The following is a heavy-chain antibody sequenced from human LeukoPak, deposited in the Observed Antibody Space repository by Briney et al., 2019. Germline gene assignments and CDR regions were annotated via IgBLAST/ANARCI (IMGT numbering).Heavy chain of an antibody. CDR2: IYGGGST. Sequence: PGGSLRLSCAASGFTVSSVYMSWVRQAPGKGLEWVSVIYGGGSTSYADSVKGRFTISRDNSKNTLSLQMNSLRAEDTAVYYCARGDGDYFDYWGQGALVTVSS. CDR1: GFTVSSVY. CDR3: ARGDGDYFDY. D-gene: IGHD3-3*01. J-gene: IGHJ4*02. V-gene: IGHV3-53*01.